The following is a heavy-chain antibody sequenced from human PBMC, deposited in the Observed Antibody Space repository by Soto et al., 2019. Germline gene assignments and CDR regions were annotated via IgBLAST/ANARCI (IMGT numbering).Heavy chain of an antibody. V-gene: IGHV3-30-3*01. J-gene: IGHJ6*02. CDR3: EREYMVRGGGV. Sequence: QVQLVESGGGVVQPGRSLRLSCAASGFTFSSYAMHWVRQAPGKGLEWVAVISYDGSNKYYADSVKGRFTISRDNSKNPLYLQMNSLRAEDTAVYYCEREYMVRGGGVWGQGTTVTVSS. CDR1: GFTFSSYA. CDR2: ISYDGSNK. D-gene: IGHD3-10*01.